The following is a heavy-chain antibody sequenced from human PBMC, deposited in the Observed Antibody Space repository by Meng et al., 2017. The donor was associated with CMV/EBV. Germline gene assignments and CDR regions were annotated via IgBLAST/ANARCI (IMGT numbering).Heavy chain of an antibody. CDR1: GYTFTSYG. V-gene: IGHV1-18*01. Sequence: ASVKVSCKASGYTFTSYGISWVRQAPGQGLEWMGWISAYNGNTNYAQKLQGRVTMTTDTSTSTAYMELRSLRSDDTAVNYCARVLGYCSSTSCENWFDPWGQGTLVTVSS. D-gene: IGHD2-2*01. J-gene: IGHJ5*02. CDR3: ARVLGYCSSTSCENWFDP. CDR2: ISAYNGNT.